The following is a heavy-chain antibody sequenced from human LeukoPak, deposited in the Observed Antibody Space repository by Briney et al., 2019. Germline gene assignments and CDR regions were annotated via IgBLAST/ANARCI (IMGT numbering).Heavy chain of an antibody. CDR3: AKVALFSGYYPPFDY. V-gene: IGHV3-30*18. CDR1: GFTVSNYG. CDR2: ISYDGSNE. J-gene: IGHJ4*02. Sequence: GRSLRLSCTASGFTVSNYGMHWVRQAPGKGLEWVAVISYDGSNEYYADSEKGRFTISRDNSKNTLFLQMNSLRPEDTAVYHCAKVALFSGYYPPFDYWGQGTLVTVSS. D-gene: IGHD3-22*01.